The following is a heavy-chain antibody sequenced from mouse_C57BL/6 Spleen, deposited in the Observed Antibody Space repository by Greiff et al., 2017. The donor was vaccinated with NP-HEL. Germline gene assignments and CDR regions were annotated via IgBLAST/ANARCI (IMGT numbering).Heavy chain of an antibody. Sequence: QVQLKQSGPELVKPGASVKISCKASGYAFSSSWMNWVKQRPGKGLEWIGRIYPGDGATNYNGKFKGKATLTADKSSSTAYMQLSSLTSEDAAVYCCARQGPTTVVATDFDDWGQGTTLTVSS. D-gene: IGHD1-1*01. V-gene: IGHV1-82*01. CDR3: ARQGPTTVVATDFDD. CDR1: GYAFSSSW. J-gene: IGHJ2*01. CDR2: IYPGDGAT.